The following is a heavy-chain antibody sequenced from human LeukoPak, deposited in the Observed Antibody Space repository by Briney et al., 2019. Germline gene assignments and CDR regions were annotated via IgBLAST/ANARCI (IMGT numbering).Heavy chain of an antibody. V-gene: IGHV3-53*01. Sequence: GGSLRLSCAASGFTVSSNYMSWVRQAPGKGLEWVSVIYSGGSTYYADSVKGRFTISRDNSKNTLYLQMNSLRAEDTAVYYCARGYVHGSTWWGLDYWGQGTLVTVSS. CDR1: GFTVSSNY. CDR3: ARGYVHGSTWWGLDY. J-gene: IGHJ4*02. D-gene: IGHD2-8*02. CDR2: IYSGGST.